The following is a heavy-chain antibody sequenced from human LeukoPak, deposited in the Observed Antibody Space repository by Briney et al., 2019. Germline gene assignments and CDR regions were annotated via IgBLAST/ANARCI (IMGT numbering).Heavy chain of an antibody. D-gene: IGHD3-16*02. J-gene: IGHJ4*02. V-gene: IGHV3-30*02. Sequence: GGSLRLSCAGSGFSISRYGMHWVRQPPGKGLEWVAFTRYDGSNKYFADSVKGRFTISRDNSKNTLYLQMQSLRLEDSAIYYCAEDLFGDYVWGTYRAIDTWGQGTLVTVSS. CDR1: GFSISRYG. CDR2: TRYDGSNK. CDR3: AEDLFGDYVWGTYRAIDT.